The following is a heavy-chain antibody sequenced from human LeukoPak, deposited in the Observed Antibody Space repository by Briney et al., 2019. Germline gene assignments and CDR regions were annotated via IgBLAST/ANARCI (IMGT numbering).Heavy chain of an antibody. J-gene: IGHJ4*02. CDR3: AKHGRFTSGNSEIDY. D-gene: IGHD4-23*01. CDR1: GFTFSNYA. CDR2: ISGSGSTT. V-gene: IGHV3-23*01. Sequence: QPGGSLRLSCAASGFTFSNYAMTWVRQAPGEGLEWVSDISGSGSTTYYADSVKGRFTISRDNSKNTLYLQVDSLRAEDTALYYCAKHGRFTSGNSEIDYWGRGILVTVS.